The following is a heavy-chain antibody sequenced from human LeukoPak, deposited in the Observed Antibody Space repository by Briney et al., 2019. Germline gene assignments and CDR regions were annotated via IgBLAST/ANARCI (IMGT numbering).Heavy chain of an antibody. J-gene: IGHJ1*01. Sequence: GGSLRLSCAASGFTFSNYAMSWVRQAPGKGLEWVSTISGGGTTTYSADSVKGRFTVSRDNSQNTLYLQMHSLRAEDTAVYYCARDLDDYNGLPPFFQHWGQGTLVTVSS. V-gene: IGHV3-23*01. CDR3: ARDLDDYNGLPPFFQH. CDR2: ISGGGTTT. CDR1: GFTFSNYA. D-gene: IGHD5-24*01.